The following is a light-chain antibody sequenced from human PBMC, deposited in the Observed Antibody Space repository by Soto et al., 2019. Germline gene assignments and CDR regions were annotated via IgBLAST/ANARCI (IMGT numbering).Light chain of an antibody. CDR2: DVS. J-gene: IGLJ1*01. CDR3: NSYTTSRTYV. Sequence: QSALTQPASVSGSPGQPITISCTGTSSDVGGYNYVSWYQQHPGKAPKVMIYDVSNRPSGVSNRFSGSKSGNTASLTISGLQAEDEADYYCNSYTTSRTYVFGPGTKVTVL. V-gene: IGLV2-14*01. CDR1: SSDVGGYNY.